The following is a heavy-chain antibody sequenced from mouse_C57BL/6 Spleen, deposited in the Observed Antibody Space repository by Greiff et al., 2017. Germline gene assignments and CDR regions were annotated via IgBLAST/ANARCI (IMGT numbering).Heavy chain of an antibody. CDR2: INPSSGYT. D-gene: IGHD2-3*01. CDR1: GYTFTSYT. CDR3: AGGGYSFAY. J-gene: IGHJ3*01. Sequence: QVQLKQSGAELARPGASVKMSCKASGYTFTSYTMHWVKQRPGQSLECIGYINPSSGYTKYNQKFKDKATLTADKSSSTAYMQLSSLTSEDSAVYYCAGGGYSFAYWGQGALVTVSA. V-gene: IGHV1-4*01.